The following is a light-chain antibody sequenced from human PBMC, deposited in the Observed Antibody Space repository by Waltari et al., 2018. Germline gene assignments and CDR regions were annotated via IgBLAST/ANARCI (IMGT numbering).Light chain of an antibody. CDR2: WAS. V-gene: IGKV4-1*01. Sequence: SLAVSLGERATINCKSSQSVLYSSNNKNYLAWYQQKPGQPPKLLIYWASTRESGVPDRFSGSGSGTDFTLTITSLQAEDVAVYYCQHYYTAPFAFGQGTKLDIK. CDR3: QHYYTAPFA. CDR1: QSVLYSSNNKNY. J-gene: IGKJ2*01.